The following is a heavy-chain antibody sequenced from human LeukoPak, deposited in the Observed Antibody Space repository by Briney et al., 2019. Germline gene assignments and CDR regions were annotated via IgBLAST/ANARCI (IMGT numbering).Heavy chain of an antibody. CDR2: INPNGGGT. CDR1: GYTFTGLY. CDR3: VRDYRRYFDD. D-gene: IGHD3-9*01. J-gene: IGHJ4*02. Sequence: ASVKVSCKASGYTFTGLYMHWVRQAPGQGLEWMGWINPNGGGTDYAQKFQGRVTMTRDTSISTAYMELSRLRSDDTAVYYCVRDYRRYFDDWGQGTLVTVSS. V-gene: IGHV1-2*02.